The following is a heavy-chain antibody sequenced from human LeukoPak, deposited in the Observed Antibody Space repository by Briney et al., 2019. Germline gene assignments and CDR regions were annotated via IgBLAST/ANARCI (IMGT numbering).Heavy chain of an antibody. CDR1: GFTFTDSA. J-gene: IGHJ4*02. D-gene: IGHD1-26*01. CDR2: ISTSGGDT. Sequence: GGSLRLSCAASGFTFTDSAMTWVRQAPGKGLEWVSAISTSGGDTIYTDSVKDRFTIPRDNSKNTLYLQMNSLRAEDTAIYYCAKGGSYAPLDYWGQGTLVTVSS. V-gene: IGHV3-23*01. CDR3: AKGGSYAPLDY.